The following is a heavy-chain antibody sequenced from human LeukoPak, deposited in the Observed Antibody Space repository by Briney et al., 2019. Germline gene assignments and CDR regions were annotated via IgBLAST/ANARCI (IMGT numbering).Heavy chain of an antibody. Sequence: GGSLRLSCAPSRFTVSRNYMSWVRQAPPKGGAWVSGIYRGGSTYYADSVKGRFTNSRNNSKNTLYLQMNSLTAEETAVYYCARGPRVEPVKSPPYYFDYWGQGTLVTVSS. V-gene: IGHV3-53*01. J-gene: IGHJ4*02. CDR3: ARGPRVEPVKSPPYYFDY. D-gene: IGHD1-14*01. CDR2: IYRGGST. CDR1: RFTVSRNY.